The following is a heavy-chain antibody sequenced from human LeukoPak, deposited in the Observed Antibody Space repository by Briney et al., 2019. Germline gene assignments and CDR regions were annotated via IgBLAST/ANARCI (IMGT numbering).Heavy chain of an antibody. V-gene: IGHV4-4*07. CDR3: ARDYYYDSSGYYANWFDP. Sequence: PSETLSLTCTVSGGSISSYYWSWIRQPAGKGLEWIGRIYTSGSTNYNPSLKSRVTMSVDTSKNQFSLKLSSVTAADTAVYYCARDYYYDSSGYYANWFDPWGQGTLVTVSS. CDR1: GGSISSYY. D-gene: IGHD3-22*01. CDR2: IYTSGST. J-gene: IGHJ5*02.